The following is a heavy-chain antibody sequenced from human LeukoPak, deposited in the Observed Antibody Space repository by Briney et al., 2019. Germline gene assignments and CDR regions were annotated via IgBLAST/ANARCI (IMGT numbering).Heavy chain of an antibody. Sequence: QPGGSLRLSCAASGFTFSTYEMNWVRQAPGKGLEWLSYISSSGTTIYYAASVKGRFTISIDNAKNSLYLKITSLRAEDTAVYYCARPACSAGSCYGNFQHWGKGTVVTVSS. V-gene: IGHV3-48*03. CDR3: ARPACSAGSCYGNFQH. CDR2: ISSSGTTI. CDR1: GFTFSTYE. J-gene: IGHJ1*01. D-gene: IGHD2-15*01.